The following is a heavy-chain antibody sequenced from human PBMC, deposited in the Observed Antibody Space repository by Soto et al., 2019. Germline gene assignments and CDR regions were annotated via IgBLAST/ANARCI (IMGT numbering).Heavy chain of an antibody. J-gene: IGHJ5*02. CDR2: IYHRGST. D-gene: IGHD6-6*01. Sequence: QVQLHESGPGLVRPSGTLSLTCVVSGDYISRSNWWIWVRQPPGKGLEWIGEIYHRGSTNYNPSLKSRVTISVDESKNQFSLKLTSVPAADMAMHYCATRSIAIYGIDPWGQGPLVTVSS. CDR3: ATRSIAIYGIDP. V-gene: IGHV4-4*02. CDR1: GDYISRSNW.